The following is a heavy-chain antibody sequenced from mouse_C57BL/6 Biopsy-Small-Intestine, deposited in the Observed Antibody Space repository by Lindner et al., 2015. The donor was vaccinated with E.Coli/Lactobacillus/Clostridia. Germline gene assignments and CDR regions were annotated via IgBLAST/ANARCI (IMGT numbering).Heavy chain of an antibody. J-gene: IGHJ2*01. CDR3: ARDLHTTPGFDY. V-gene: IGHV1-80*01. CDR2: IYPGDGDT. D-gene: IGHD1-1*01. Sequence: VQLQESGAELVKPGASVKISCKASGYAFSSYWMNWVKQRPGKGLEWIGQIYPGDGDTNYNGKFKGKATLTADKSSSTAYMQLSSLTSEDSAVYFCARDLHTTPGFDYWGQGTTLTVSS. CDR1: GYAFSSYW.